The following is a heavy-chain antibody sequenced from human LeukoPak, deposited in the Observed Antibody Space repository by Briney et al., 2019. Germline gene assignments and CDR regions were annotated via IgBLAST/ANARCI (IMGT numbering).Heavy chain of an antibody. CDR1: GFSVSSNY. CDR3: ARDLQRLAY. V-gene: IGHV3-53*01. J-gene: IGHJ4*02. Sequence: GGSLRLSCAASGFSVSSNYMNWVRQAPGKRLEWVSVIYSGETTYYADSVKGRFTISRDNSKNTLYLQLSSLRAEDTAMYYCARDLQRLAYWGQGTLVTVSS. CDR2: IYSGETT. D-gene: IGHD6-25*01.